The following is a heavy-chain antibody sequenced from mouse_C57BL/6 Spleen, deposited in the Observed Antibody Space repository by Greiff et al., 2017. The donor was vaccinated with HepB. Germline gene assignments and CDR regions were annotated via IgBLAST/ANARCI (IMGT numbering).Heavy chain of an antibody. Sequence: VKLQQPGAELVMPGASVKLSCKASGYTFTSYWMHWVKQRPGQGLEWIGEIDPSDSYTNYNQKFKGKSTLTVDKSSSTAYMQLSSLTSEDSAVYYCARYYSNYGGAMDYWGQGTSVTVSS. CDR2: IDPSDSYT. CDR1: GYTFTSYW. V-gene: IGHV1-69*01. J-gene: IGHJ4*01. D-gene: IGHD2-5*01. CDR3: ARYYSNYGGAMDY.